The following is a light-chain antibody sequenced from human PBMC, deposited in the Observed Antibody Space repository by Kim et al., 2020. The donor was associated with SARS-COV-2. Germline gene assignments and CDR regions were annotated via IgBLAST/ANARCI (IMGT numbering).Light chain of an antibody. CDR3: YSAADNNLRV. CDR1: VLAKKY. CDR2: KDS. V-gene: IGLV3-27*01. J-gene: IGLJ2*01. Sequence: SYELTQPSSVSVSPGQTARITCSGDVLAKKYARWFQQKPGQAPVLVIYKDSERPSGIPERFSGSSSGTTVTLTIIGAQVEDEADYYCYSAADNNLRVFGGGTQLTVL.